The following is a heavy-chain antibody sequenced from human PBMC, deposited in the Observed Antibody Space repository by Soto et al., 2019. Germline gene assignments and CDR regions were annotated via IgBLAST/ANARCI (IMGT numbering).Heavy chain of an antibody. CDR2: IDHSAST. Sequence: SETLSLTCAVYGGSFRGYYWTWIRQPPGKGLEWIGEIDHSASTNYNPSLKSRVTISVDTSKNQFSLKLASVTAADTAVYYCARVEYTYNYRGLDYWGQGTLVTVSS. D-gene: IGHD3-16*01. J-gene: IGHJ4*02. V-gene: IGHV4-34*01. CDR3: ARVEYTYNYRGLDY. CDR1: GGSFRGYY.